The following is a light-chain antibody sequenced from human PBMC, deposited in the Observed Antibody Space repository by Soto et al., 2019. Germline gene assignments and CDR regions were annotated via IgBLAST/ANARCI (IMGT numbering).Light chain of an antibody. J-gene: IGLJ1*01. CDR1: SSDVGRYNY. CDR3: SSYTSSSTYV. V-gene: IGLV2-14*01. CDR2: EVS. Sequence: QSALTQPASVSGSPGQSITLSCTGTSSDVGRYNYVSWYQQHPGKAPKLLIYEVSNQPSGVSNRFSGSKSANVASLIISGLQAEDEADYYCSSYTSSSTYVFGTGTKLTVL.